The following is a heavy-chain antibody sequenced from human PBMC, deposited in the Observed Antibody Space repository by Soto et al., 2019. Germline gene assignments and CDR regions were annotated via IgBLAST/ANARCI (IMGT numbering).Heavy chain of an antibody. CDR1: GFTFSRYG. D-gene: IGHD2-15*01. Sequence: GGSLRLSCAASGFTFSRYGMHWVRQAPGKGLEWVAVISSDGTNKYHADSVKGRFSISRDNSKNTLYLQMDSLRGEDTAVYYCAKDGGSIFSYYGMDVWGQGTTVTVSS. CDR3: AKDGGSIFSYYGMDV. CDR2: ISSDGTNK. J-gene: IGHJ6*02. V-gene: IGHV3-30*18.